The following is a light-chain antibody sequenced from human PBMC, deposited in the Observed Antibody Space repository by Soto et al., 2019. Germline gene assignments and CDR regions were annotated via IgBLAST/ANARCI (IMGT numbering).Light chain of an antibody. Sequence: DIAMTQPPATLSVSPGESAPLSCRAGQSIRSRLAWYQLRPGQAPRVLIYASSTRATGVPARFSGSGSGTEFTLTISSLQSEDFAVYYCQQYDRWPRTFGQGTKVDIK. CDR1: QSIRSR. CDR2: ASS. J-gene: IGKJ1*01. V-gene: IGKV3-15*01. CDR3: QQYDRWPRT.